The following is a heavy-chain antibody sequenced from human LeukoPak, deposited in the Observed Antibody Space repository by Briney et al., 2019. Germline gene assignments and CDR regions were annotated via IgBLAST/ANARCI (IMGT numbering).Heavy chain of an antibody. CDR2: IYYSGST. D-gene: IGHD6-19*01. CDR3: ASQGTGYSSGWFRFDP. CDR1: GGSISSSSYY. V-gene: IGHV4-39*01. J-gene: IGHJ5*02. Sequence: SETLSPTCTVSGGSISSSSYYWAWIRQPPGKGLEWIGSIYYSGSTYYNPSLKSRVTISVDTSKNQFSLKLSSVTAADTAVYYCASQGTGYSSGWFRFDPWGQGTRVTVSS.